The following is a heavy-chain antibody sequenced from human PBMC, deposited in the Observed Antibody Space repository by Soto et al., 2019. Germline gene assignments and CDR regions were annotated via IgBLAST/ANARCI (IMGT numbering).Heavy chain of an antibody. V-gene: IGHV4-59*08. CDR3: ARHVGSGSTYYYYYMDV. D-gene: IGHD3-10*01. CDR2: IYYSGST. J-gene: IGHJ6*03. Sequence: SETLSLTCTVSGGSISSYYWSWIRQPPGKGLEWIGYIYYSGSTNYNPSLKSRVTISVDTSKNQFSLKLSSVTAADTAVYYCARHVGSGSTYYYYYMDVWGKGTTVTVSS. CDR1: GGSISSYY.